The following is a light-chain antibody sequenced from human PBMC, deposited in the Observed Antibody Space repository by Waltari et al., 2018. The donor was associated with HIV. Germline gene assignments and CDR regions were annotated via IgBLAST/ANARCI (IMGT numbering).Light chain of an antibody. Sequence: DIVMTQTPLSLSVPPGRQASISCMSTQSLLHSDGNTYLYWYLQKAGQPPQLLIYEVSNRVSGVPDRFSGSGSGTYFTLKISRVEAEDVGVYYCMQSTQLPITFGQGTRLEIK. V-gene: IGKV2D-29*01. CDR2: EVS. J-gene: IGKJ5*01. CDR3: MQSTQLPIT. CDR1: QSLLHSDGNTY.